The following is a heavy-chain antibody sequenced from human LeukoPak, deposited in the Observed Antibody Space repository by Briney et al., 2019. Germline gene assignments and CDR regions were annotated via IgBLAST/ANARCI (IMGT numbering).Heavy chain of an antibody. J-gene: IGHJ5*02. CDR1: GGSISSGGYY. D-gene: IGHD3-10*01. CDR2: IYYSGST. CDR3: ARDLPYGWVNWFDP. Sequence: SETLSLTCTVSGGSISSGGYYWSWIRQHPGKGLEWIGYIYYSGSTYYNPSLKSRVTISVDTSKNQFSLKLSSVTAADTAVYYCARDLPYGWVNWFDPWGQGTLVTVSS. V-gene: IGHV4-31*03.